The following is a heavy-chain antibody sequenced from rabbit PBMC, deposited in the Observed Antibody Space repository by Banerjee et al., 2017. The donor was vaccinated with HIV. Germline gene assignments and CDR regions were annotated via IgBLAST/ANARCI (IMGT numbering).Heavy chain of an antibody. CDR2: ISYDGSA. CDR3: VRALYAGSEL. CDR1: GFSLSSYA. D-gene: IGHD4-2*01. J-gene: IGHJ6*01. V-gene: IGHV1S29*01. Sequence: QEQLVESGGGLVQPGGSLKLSCTASGFSLSSYAMGWVRQAPGEGLEYIGYISYDGSAYYASWVNGRFTISSHNAQNTLYLQLNSLTVADTATYFCVRALYAGSELWGPGTLVTVS.